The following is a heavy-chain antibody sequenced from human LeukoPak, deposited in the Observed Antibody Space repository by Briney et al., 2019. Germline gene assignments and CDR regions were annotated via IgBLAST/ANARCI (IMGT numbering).Heavy chain of an antibody. CDR1: GYTFTSYY. D-gene: IGHD5-18*01. V-gene: IGHV1-46*03. CDR2: INPSGGST. Sequence: ASVKVSCKASGYTFTSYYMHWVRQAPGQGLEWMGIINPSGGSTSYAQKFQGRVTMTRDTSTSTAYMELSSLRSEDTAVYYCARGPATETQLWLPFDYWGQGTLVTVSS. CDR3: ARGPATETQLWLPFDY. J-gene: IGHJ4*02.